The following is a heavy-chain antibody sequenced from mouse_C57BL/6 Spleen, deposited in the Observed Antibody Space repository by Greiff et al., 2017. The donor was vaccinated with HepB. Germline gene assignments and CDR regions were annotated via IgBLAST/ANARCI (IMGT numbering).Heavy chain of an antibody. CDR1: GFTFSDYG. CDR2: ISSGSSTI. J-gene: IGHJ3*01. Sequence: EVQRVESGGGLVKPGGSLKLSCAASGFTFSDYGMHWVRQAPEKGLEWVAYISSGSSTIYYADTVKGRFTISRDNAKNTLFLQMTSLRSEDTAMYYCARQGNYLFAYWGQGTLVTVSA. D-gene: IGHD2-1*01. V-gene: IGHV5-17*01. CDR3: ARQGNYLFAY.